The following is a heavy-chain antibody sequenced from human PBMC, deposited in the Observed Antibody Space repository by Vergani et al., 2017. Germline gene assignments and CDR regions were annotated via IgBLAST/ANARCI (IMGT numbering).Heavy chain of an antibody. CDR1: GFTFSSYD. V-gene: IGHV3-13*04. Sequence: EVQLVESGGDLVQPGGSLRLSCAASGFTFSSYDMHWVRQATGKGLEWVSAIGTAGDTYYPGSVKGRFTISRENAKNSLYLQMNSLRAEDTALYYCGRGFSVSYGMDVWGQGTTVTVSS. J-gene: IGHJ6*02. CDR3: GRGFSVSYGMDV. CDR2: IGTAGDT. D-gene: IGHD5/OR15-5a*01.